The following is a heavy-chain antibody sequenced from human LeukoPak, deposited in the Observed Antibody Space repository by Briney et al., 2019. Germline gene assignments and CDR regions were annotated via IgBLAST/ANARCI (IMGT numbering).Heavy chain of an antibody. CDR1: GFPFTLNY. CDR2: INLNSGGT. D-gene: IGHD2-2*01. CDR3: VTSTGCSTSWGAFDI. V-gene: IGHV1-2*02. Sequence: AAVTVSFTAAGFPFTLNYQHWVGQGQGQGLEWMGGINLNSGGTYYAQNFRGRVTMTRDTSISTAYMDLSRLTSDDTAVYYCVTSTGCSTSWGAFDIWGQGTMVTVSS. J-gene: IGHJ3*02.